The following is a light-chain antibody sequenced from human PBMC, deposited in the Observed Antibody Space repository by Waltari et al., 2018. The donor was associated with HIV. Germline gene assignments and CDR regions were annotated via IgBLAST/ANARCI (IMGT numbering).Light chain of an antibody. J-gene: IGKJ4*01. V-gene: IGKV3D-20*02. CDR3: QHRGHWPS. Sequence: TQSPAILSLPAGRTATLSCRASQNIGNRLAWYKFKPGQPPLLLIFDASRRANAGPDRFSGCGSGTNFTLTLSNLRPWDSAMYYCQHRGHWPSFGGGTRVEI. CDR1: QNIGNR. CDR2: DAS.